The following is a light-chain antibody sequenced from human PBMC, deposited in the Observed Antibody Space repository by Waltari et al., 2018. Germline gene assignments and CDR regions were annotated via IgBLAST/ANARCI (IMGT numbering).Light chain of an antibody. CDR3: QHYNSWPLT. CDR1: QSVSSS. J-gene: IGKJ4*01. Sequence: EIVLTQSTATLSLSPGERATLSCRASQSVSSSLAWYQQKPGQAPRLLIYGASNRATGIPDRFSGSGSGTDFTLTISSLEPQDFAVYYCQHYNSWPLTFGGGTKVEIK. CDR2: GAS. V-gene: IGKV3-15*01.